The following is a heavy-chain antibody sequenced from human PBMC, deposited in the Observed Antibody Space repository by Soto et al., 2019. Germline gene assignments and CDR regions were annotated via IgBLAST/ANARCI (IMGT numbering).Heavy chain of an antibody. Sequence: SETLSLTCAVYGGSFRGYYWSWIRQPPGKGLELIGEINHSGSTNYNPSLKSRVTISVDTSKNKFSLKLSSVTAADTAVYYCAIVKRRGRWLPKGDDAFDIWGQGTMV. J-gene: IGHJ3*02. D-gene: IGHD5-12*01. CDR1: GGSFRGYY. V-gene: IGHV4-34*01. CDR3: AIVKRRGRWLPKGDDAFDI. CDR2: INHSGST.